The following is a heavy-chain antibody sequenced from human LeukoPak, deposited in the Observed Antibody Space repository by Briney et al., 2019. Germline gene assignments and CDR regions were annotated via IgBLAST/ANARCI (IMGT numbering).Heavy chain of an antibody. J-gene: IGHJ6*02. D-gene: IGHD1-26*01. CDR3: ARVCGTYPCYYGMDV. CDR1: GFTFSSYS. Sequence: PGGSLRLSCAASGFTFSSYSMNWVRQAPGKGLVWVSSISSSSSYIYYADSVKGRFTISRDNSKNTVYLQMNSLRVDDTAVYYCARVCGTYPCYYGMDVWGQGATVTVSS. V-gene: IGHV3-21*01. CDR2: ISSSSSYI.